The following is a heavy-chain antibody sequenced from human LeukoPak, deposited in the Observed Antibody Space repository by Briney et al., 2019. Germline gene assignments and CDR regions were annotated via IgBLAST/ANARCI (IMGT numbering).Heavy chain of an antibody. CDR2: IFHSGST. D-gene: IGHD6-13*01. J-gene: IGHJ4*02. CDR3: ARTGIAEAATDY. CDR1: GGSISSTNW. V-gene: IGHV4-4*02. Sequence: SETLSLTCAVSGGSISSTNWWSWVRQPPGKGLEWIGEIFHSGSTHYNPSLKSRVTISVDTSKNQFSLKLRSVTAADTAVYYCARTGIAEAATDYWGQGTLVTVSS.